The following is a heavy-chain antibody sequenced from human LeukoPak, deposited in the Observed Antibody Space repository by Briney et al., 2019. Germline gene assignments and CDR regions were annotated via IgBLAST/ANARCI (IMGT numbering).Heavy chain of an antibody. CDR3: AKRLSSSWYFSG. D-gene: IGHD6-13*01. Sequence: TGGSLRLSCAASGFTFSSYGMSWVRQAPGKGLEWVSAISGSGGSTYYADSVKGRFTISRDNSKNTLYLQMNSLRAEDTAVYYCAKRLSSSWYFSGRGQGTLVTVSS. CDR1: GFTFSSYG. V-gene: IGHV3-23*01. CDR2: ISGSGGST. J-gene: IGHJ4*02.